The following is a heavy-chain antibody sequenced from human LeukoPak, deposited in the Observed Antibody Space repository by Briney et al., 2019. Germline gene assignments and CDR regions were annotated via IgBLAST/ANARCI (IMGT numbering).Heavy chain of an antibody. Sequence: GGSLRLSCAASGFTFSSYWMSWVRQAPGKGLEWVANIKQDGSEKYYVDSVKGRFTISRDSAKNSLYLQMNSLRAEDTAVYYCARDWDYGSGSYRYNWFDPWGQGTLVTASS. V-gene: IGHV3-7*03. CDR2: IKQDGSEK. J-gene: IGHJ5*02. D-gene: IGHD3-16*02. CDR1: GFTFSSYW. CDR3: ARDWDYGSGSYRYNWFDP.